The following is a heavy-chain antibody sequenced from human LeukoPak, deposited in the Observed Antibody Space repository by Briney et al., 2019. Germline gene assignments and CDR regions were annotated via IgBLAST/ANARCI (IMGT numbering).Heavy chain of an antibody. CDR1: GYTFTIFG. CDR3: VRDRGELPHSHFDF. J-gene: IGHJ4*02. CDR2: ISAYNGHT. V-gene: IGHV1-18*01. Sequence: ASVKVSCKTSGYTFTIFGISWLRQAPGQGVEWMGWISAYNGHTNYAQKFQGRVTMTTDTSTSTAYMELRSLKFDDTALYYCVRDRGELPHSHFDFWGQGTLVTVSS. D-gene: IGHD1-7*01.